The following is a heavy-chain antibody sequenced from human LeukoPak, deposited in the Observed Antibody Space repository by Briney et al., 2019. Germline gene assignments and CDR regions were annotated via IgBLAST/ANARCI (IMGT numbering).Heavy chain of an antibody. V-gene: IGHV4-59*01. CDR1: GGSISSYY. D-gene: IGHD6-19*01. J-gene: IGHJ4*02. CDR2: ISYSGTT. Sequence: SETLSLTCIVSGGSISSYYWSWLRQPPGKGLEWIGSISYSGTTNYNPSLKSRVTISVDTSKNQFSLKLSSVTAADTAVYYCASLVRYGSGWIDYWGQGTLVTVSS. CDR3: ASLVRYGSGWIDY.